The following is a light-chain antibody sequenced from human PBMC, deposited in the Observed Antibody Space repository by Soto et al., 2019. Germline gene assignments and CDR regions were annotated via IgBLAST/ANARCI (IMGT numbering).Light chain of an antibody. J-gene: IGKJ1*01. Sequence: EIVLTQSPGTVSLSPGERATLSCRASQRVSSNYVAWFQQKTGQATRLLIHGASERATGIRDRFSGSGSGTDFTLTISGLEPEDFAVYYCQQYGRWPWTFGQGTEVDFK. CDR3: QQYGRWPWT. V-gene: IGKV3-20*01. CDR1: QRVSSNY. CDR2: GAS.